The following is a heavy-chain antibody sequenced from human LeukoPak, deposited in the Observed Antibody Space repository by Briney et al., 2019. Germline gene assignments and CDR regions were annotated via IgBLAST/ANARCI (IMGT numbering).Heavy chain of an antibody. J-gene: IGHJ5*02. D-gene: IGHD3-3*01. CDR3: ARGMYDLQLGAWFDP. V-gene: IGHV4-59*01. CDR2: MYSSGTS. Sequence: SETLSLTCTDSGGSISGDYWSWIRQPPGKGLEYIGFMYSSGTSNYNPSLKSRVTMSVDTSKFQFSLKLRSVTAADTAVYYCARGMYDLQLGAWFDPWGQGTLVTVSS. CDR1: GGSISGDY.